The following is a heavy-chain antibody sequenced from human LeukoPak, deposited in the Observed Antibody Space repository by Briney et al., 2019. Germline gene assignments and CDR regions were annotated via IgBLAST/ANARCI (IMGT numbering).Heavy chain of an antibody. Sequence: TGGSLRLSCAASGFTVSSNYMSWVRQAPGKGLEWVAVISYDGSNKYYADSVKGRFTISRDNSKNTLYLQMNSLRAEDTAVYYCAKLGYCSGGSCYQNFDYWGQGTLVTVSS. D-gene: IGHD2-15*01. V-gene: IGHV3-30*18. CDR2: ISYDGSNK. CDR3: AKLGYCSGGSCYQNFDY. CDR1: GFTVSSNY. J-gene: IGHJ4*02.